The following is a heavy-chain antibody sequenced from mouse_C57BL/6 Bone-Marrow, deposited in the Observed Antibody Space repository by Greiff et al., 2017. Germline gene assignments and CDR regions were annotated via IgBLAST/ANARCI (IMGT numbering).Heavy chain of an antibody. V-gene: IGHV14-4*01. CDR3: TTPQLGRAAY. J-gene: IGHJ3*01. CDR1: GFNIKDDY. Sequence: EVQLQESGAELVRPGASVKLSCTASGFNIKDDYMHWVKQRPEQGLEWIGWIDPENGDTEYASKFQGKATITADTSSNTAYLQLSSLTSEDTAVYYCTTPQLGRAAYWGQGTLVTVSA. D-gene: IGHD4-1*02. CDR2: IDPENGDT.